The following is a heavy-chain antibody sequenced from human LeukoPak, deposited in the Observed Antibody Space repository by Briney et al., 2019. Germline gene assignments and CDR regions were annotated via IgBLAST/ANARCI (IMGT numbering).Heavy chain of an antibody. CDR3: ARQLGGDTVIPEVVFDY. CDR2: IYPGGSGT. J-gene: IGHJ4*02. CDR1: GYSFTSYW. Sequence: GESLKISCKGSGYSFTSYWIGWVRQMPGKGLEWMGIIYPGGSGTRYSPSFQGQVTISVDKSISTAYLQWSSLKASDTAMYYCARQLGGDTVIPEVVFDYWGQGTLVTVSS. D-gene: IGHD5-18*01. V-gene: IGHV5-51*01.